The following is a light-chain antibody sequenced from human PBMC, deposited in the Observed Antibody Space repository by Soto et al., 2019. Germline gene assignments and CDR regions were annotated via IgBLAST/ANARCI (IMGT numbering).Light chain of an antibody. J-gene: IGKJ4*01. CDR2: SAS. V-gene: IGKV1-39*01. CDR3: QQSITAPLT. Sequence: DIQMTQSPSSLSASVGDRVTITCRASQSIDNYLNWYQQKSGKAPQLLIYSASHLQSGFPSRFSGGGYGTDFILTISSLQPEDSAIYFCQQSITAPLTFGGGTKVDIK. CDR1: QSIDNY.